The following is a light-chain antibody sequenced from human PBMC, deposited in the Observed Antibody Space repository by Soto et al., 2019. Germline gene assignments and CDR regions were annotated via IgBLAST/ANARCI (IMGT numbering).Light chain of an antibody. V-gene: IGKV3-20*01. J-gene: IGKJ1*01. CDR1: QSVSSSY. CDR3: QQYGSSRWT. Sequence: EIVLTQSPGTLSLSPGERATLSCRASQSVSSSYLAWYQQKPGQAPRLLIYGASSRATGIPDRFSGSGSGTDFPLTISRLEPDDFAVYYCQQYGSSRWTFGQGTKVEIK. CDR2: GAS.